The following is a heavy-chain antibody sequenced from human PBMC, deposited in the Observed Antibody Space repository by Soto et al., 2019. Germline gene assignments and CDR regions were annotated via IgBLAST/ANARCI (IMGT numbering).Heavy chain of an antibody. CDR2: ISYDGSNK. J-gene: IGHJ6*04. D-gene: IGHD4-17*01. V-gene: IGHV3-30-3*01. Sequence: GGSLRLSCAASGFTFSSYAMHWVRQAPGKGLEWVAVISYDGSNKYYADSVKGRFTISRDNSKNTLYLQMNSLRAEDTAVYYCARGHTGTNAYYYYYGMDVWGKGTTVTVSS. CDR1: GFTFSSYA. CDR3: ARGHTGTNAYYYYYGMDV.